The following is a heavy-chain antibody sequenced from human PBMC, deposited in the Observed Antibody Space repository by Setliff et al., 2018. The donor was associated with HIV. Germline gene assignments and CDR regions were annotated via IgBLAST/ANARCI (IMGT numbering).Heavy chain of an antibody. V-gene: IGHV1-2*02. Sequence: ASVKVSCKASGYTFTDYFMHWVRQAPGQGLEWMGWISPNNGDTNIPQTFQGRVTMTRDTSINTAYMELTRLGSDDTAVYYCVRAPYYYDNSGYYYDWGQGTLVTVSS. CDR3: VRAPYYYDNSGYYYD. D-gene: IGHD3-22*01. J-gene: IGHJ4*02. CDR1: GYTFTDYF. CDR2: ISPNNGDT.